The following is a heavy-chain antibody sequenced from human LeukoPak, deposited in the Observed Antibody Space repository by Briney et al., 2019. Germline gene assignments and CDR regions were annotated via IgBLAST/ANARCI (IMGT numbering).Heavy chain of an antibody. V-gene: IGHV4-59*01. CDR2: IYNSGST. J-gene: IGHJ4*02. Sequence: AETLSLTCTVSGGSITSYYWSWIRQPPGKGLEWIGYIYNSGSTNYNPSLKSRVTISVDTSKNQFSLKLSSVTAADTAVYYCARLYSSSLGRVFDYWGQGTLVTVSS. D-gene: IGHD4-11*01. CDR1: GGSITSYY. CDR3: ARLYSSSLGRVFDY.